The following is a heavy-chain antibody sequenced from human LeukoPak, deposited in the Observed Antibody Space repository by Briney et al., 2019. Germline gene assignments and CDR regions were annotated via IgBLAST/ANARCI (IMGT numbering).Heavy chain of an antibody. D-gene: IGHD3-10*01. CDR2: MNPNSGNT. Sequence: ASVKVSCKASGYTFTNYDINWVRQATGQGLEWMGWMNPNSGNTGYAQKFQGRVTMTRNTSISTAYMELSSLRSEDTAVYYCARGRRILWFGEYDAFDIWGQGTMVTVSS. CDR1: GYTFTNYD. V-gene: IGHV1-8*01. CDR3: ARGRRILWFGEYDAFDI. J-gene: IGHJ3*02.